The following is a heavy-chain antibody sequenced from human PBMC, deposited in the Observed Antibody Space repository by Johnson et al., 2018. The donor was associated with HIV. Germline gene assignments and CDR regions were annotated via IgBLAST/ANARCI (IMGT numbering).Heavy chain of an antibody. CDR1: GFTFSSYD. Sequence: VQLMESGGGLVQPGGSLRLSCAASGFTFSSYDMHWVRQAPGKGLEWVSCITWNGGSTGYADSVKGRFTISRDNAKNSLYLQMNSLRAEDTAMYYCARRMVVGCHAFDIWGQGTMVTVSS. D-gene: IGHD2-21*01. J-gene: IGHJ3*02. CDR3: ARRMVVGCHAFDI. CDR2: ITWNGGST. V-gene: IGHV3-48*04.